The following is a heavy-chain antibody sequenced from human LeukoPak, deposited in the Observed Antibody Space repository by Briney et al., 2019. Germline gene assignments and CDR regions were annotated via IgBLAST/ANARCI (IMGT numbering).Heavy chain of an antibody. CDR3: ARRNTAMVAGLDY. V-gene: IGHV1-8*01. Sequence: ASVKVSCKASGYTFTTYDINWGRQATGQGLEWMGWMNPNSGNTGYAQKFQRRVTMTRNTSISTAFMELSRLRSEDTAVYFCARRNTAMVAGLDYWGQGSLATVSS. J-gene: IGHJ4*02. D-gene: IGHD5-18*01. CDR2: MNPNSGNT. CDR1: GYTFTTYD.